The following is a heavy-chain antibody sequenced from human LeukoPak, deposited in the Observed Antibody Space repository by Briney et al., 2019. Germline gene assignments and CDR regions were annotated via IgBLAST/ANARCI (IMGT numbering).Heavy chain of an antibody. Sequence: SGGSLRLSCAASGFTFSSYSMNWVRQAPGKGLEWVSSISSSSSYIYYADSVKGRFTISRDNAKNSLYLQMNSLRAEDTAVYYCARVTYSSGWTHYYYYYGMDVWGQGTTVTVSS. CDR2: ISSSSSYI. CDR1: GFTFSSYS. CDR3: ARVTYSSGWTHYYYYYGMDV. J-gene: IGHJ6*02. V-gene: IGHV3-21*04. D-gene: IGHD6-19*01.